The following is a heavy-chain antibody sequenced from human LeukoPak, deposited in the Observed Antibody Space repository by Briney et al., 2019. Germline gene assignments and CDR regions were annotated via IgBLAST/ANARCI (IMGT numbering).Heavy chain of an antibody. CDR2: IYYSGST. J-gene: IGHJ4*02. V-gene: IGHV4-39*01. CDR3: ARIYGSGSYYMRDYYFDY. CDR1: GDFISSSSYY. D-gene: IGHD3-10*01. Sequence: PSETLSLTCTVSGDFISSSSYYWGWIRQPPGKGLEWIGNIYYSGSTQYNPPLKSRVTISVDTSKNQFSLKLNSVTAADTAVYYCARIYGSGSYYMRDYYFDYWGQGTLSPSPQ.